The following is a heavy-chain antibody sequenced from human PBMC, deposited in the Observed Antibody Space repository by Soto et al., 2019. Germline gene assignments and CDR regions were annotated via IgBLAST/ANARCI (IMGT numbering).Heavy chain of an antibody. J-gene: IGHJ5*02. CDR1: GFTFDDYA. CDR2: ISWNSGSI. CDR3: AKELGWFDP. Sequence: EVLLVESGGGLVQPGRSLRLSCAASGFTFDDYAMHWVRQAPGKGLEWVSGISWNSGSIGYVDSVKGRFTISRDNAKHSLYLQMNSLRAEDTALYYCAKELGWFDPWGQGTLVTVSS. V-gene: IGHV3-9*01. D-gene: IGHD3-16*01.